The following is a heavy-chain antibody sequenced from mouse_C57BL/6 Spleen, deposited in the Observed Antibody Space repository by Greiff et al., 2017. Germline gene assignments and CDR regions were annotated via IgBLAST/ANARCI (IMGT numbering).Heavy chain of an antibody. Sequence: EVKLVESGGGLVKPGGSLKLSCAASGFTFSDYGLHWVRQAPEQGLEWVAYISSGSSTIYYADTVKGRFTIPRDHAKNTLFLQMTSLRSEDTAMYYCARGYYYAMDYWGQGTSVTVSS. V-gene: IGHV5-17*01. CDR2: ISSGSSTI. J-gene: IGHJ4*01. CDR3: ARGYYYAMDY. CDR1: GFTFSDYG.